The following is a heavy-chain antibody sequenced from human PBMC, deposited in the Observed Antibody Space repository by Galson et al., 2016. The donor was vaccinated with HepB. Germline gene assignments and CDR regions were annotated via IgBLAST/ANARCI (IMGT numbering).Heavy chain of an antibody. Sequence: SLRLSCAASGFIFGEYAMHWVRQAPGKGLEWVSGITWNSGAIAYADPVKGRFTISRDNAKNTLYLQMNSLRGDDTALYYCAKDKVSFYYYGMDVWGQGTTVTVSS. V-gene: IGHV3-9*01. CDR1: GFIFGEYA. CDR3: AKDKVSFYYYGMDV. J-gene: IGHJ6*02. D-gene: IGHD2-8*01. CDR2: ITWNSGAI.